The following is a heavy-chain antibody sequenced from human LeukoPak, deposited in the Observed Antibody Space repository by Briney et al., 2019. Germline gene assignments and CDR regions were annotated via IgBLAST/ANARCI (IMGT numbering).Heavy chain of an antibody. CDR2: IIPIFGTA. Sequence: SVKVSCKASGGTFSSYAISWVPQAPGQGLEWMGGIIPIFGTANYAQKFQGRVTITADESTSTAYMELSSLRSEDTAVYYCARSRTAMGHYYYYMDVWGKGTTVTVSS. J-gene: IGHJ6*03. V-gene: IGHV1-69*13. CDR3: ARSRTAMGHYYYYMDV. CDR1: GGTFSSYA. D-gene: IGHD5-18*01.